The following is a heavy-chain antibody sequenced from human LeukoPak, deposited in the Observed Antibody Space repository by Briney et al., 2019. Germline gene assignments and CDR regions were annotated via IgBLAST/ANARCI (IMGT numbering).Heavy chain of an antibody. Sequence: GEPLEISCQASGYTFTTFWLGGGRALPGKGREGIGILNPGDSDTRYSPSFQGQVTLSVDKSINTAYLQWSSLKASDTALYYCARRQIRTHFDYWAQGTLVTVSS. J-gene: IGHJ4*02. CDR2: LNPGDSDT. CDR1: GYTFTTFW. D-gene: IGHD1-1*01. CDR3: ARRQIRTHFDY. V-gene: IGHV5-51*01.